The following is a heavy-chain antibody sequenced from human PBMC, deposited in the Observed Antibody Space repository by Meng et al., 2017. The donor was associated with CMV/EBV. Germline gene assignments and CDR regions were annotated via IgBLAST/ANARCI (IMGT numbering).Heavy chain of an antibody. CDR3: ARDVAVWFYFDY. CDR2: IYRCGST. D-gene: IGHD3-16*01. J-gene: IGHJ4*02. CDR1: GFTVSSHY. Sequence: GESLKISCAASGFTVSSHYMSWVRQAPGKGLEWVSVIYRCGSTYYADSVKGRFTISRDNSKNTLYLQMNSLRAEDTAVYYCARDVAVWFYFDYWGQGTLVTVSS. V-gene: IGHV3-66*03.